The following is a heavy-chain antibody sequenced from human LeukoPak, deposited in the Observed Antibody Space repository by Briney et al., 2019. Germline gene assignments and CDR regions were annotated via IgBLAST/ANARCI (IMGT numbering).Heavy chain of an antibody. CDR2: IRYDGSNK. CDR3: AKDWKTGTGGYYYYYMDV. V-gene: IGHV3-30*02. D-gene: IGHD1-1*01. J-gene: IGHJ6*03. Sequence: GGSLRLSCAPSGFTFCSYGMHWVRQAPGKGLEWVAFIRYDGSNKYYADSVKGRFTISRDNSKNTLYLQMNSLRAEDTAVYYCAKDWKTGTGGYYYYYMDVWGKGTTVTVSS. CDR1: GFTFCSYG.